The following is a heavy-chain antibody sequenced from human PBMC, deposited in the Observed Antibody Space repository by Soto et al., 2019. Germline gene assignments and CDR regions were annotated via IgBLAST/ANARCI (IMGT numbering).Heavy chain of an antibody. CDR2: IYPGDSDT. J-gene: IGHJ3*02. CDR1: GYSFTSYW. V-gene: IGHV5-51*01. CDR3: ARLILGATDAFDI. D-gene: IGHD1-26*01. Sequence: PGESLKISCKGSGYSFTSYWIGGVRQMPGKGLEWMGIIYPGDSDTKYSPSFQGQVTISADKSISTAYLQWSSLKASDTAMYYCARLILGATDAFDIWGQGTMVTVSS.